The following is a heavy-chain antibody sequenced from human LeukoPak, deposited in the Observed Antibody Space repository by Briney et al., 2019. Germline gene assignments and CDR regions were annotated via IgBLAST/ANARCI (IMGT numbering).Heavy chain of an antibody. CDR3: ASDCGGDCFYGMDV. CDR2: ISSSSSTI. V-gene: IGHV3-48*04. D-gene: IGHD2-21*01. CDR1: GFTFSSYS. Sequence: PGGSLRLSCAASGFTFSSYSMNWVRQAPGKGLEWVSYISSSSSTIYYADSVKGRFTISRDNAKNSLYLQMNSLRAEDTAVYYCASDCGGDCFYGMDVWGQGTTVTVSS. J-gene: IGHJ6*02.